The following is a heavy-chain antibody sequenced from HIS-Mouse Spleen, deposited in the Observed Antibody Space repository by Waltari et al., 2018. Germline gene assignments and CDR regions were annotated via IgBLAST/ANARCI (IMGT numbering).Heavy chain of an antibody. CDR2: IKQDGSEK. J-gene: IGHJ4*02. CDR1: GFTFSRYW. CDR3: AREIRAFDY. Sequence: EVQLVESGGGLVQPGGSLRLSCDACGFTFSRYWMSWVRQAPGKGLEWVANIKQDGSEKYYVDSVKGRFTISRDNAKNSLYLQMNSLRAEDTAVYYCAREIRAFDYWGQGTLVTVSS. V-gene: IGHV3-7*01.